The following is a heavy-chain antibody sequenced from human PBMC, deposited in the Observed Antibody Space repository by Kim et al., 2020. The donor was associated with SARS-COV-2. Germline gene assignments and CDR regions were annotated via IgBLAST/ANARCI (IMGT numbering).Heavy chain of an antibody. J-gene: IGHJ6*02. V-gene: IGHV4-59*01. Sequence: SETLSLTCTVSGGSISSYYWSWIRQPPGKGLEWIGYIYYSGSTNYNPSLKSRVTISVDTSKNQFSLKLSSVTAADTAVYYCARGSFQRWLQGSGMDVWGQGTTVTVSS. CDR3: ARGSFQRWLQGSGMDV. CDR1: GGSISSYY. D-gene: IGHD5-12*01. CDR2: IYYSGST.